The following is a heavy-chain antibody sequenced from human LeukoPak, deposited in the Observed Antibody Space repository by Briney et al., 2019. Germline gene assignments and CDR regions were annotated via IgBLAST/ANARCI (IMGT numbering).Heavy chain of an antibody. V-gene: IGHV3-33*06. D-gene: IGHD3-22*01. CDR1: GFTFSSYG. Sequence: PGGSLRLSCAASGFTFSSYGMHWVRQAPGKGLGWVAVIWYDGSNKYYADSVKGRFTISRDNSKNTLYLQMNSLRAEDTAAYYCAKDWRYYDSSGYPDYWGQGTLVTVSS. J-gene: IGHJ4*02. CDR3: AKDWRYYDSSGYPDY. CDR2: IWYDGSNK.